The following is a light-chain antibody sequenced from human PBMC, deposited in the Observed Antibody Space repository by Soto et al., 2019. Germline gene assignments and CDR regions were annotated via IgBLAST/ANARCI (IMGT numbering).Light chain of an antibody. CDR2: DVT. Sequence: QSALTQPRSVSGSPGQSVTISCTGTSSDVGGYNYVSWYQQHPGQAPKLMIYDVTTRPSGVHDRFSGSKSGNTASLSISGLQAEDEADYYCCSYGGGYTPLLFGGGTKLTVL. CDR3: CSYGGGYTPLL. J-gene: IGLJ2*01. V-gene: IGLV2-11*01. CDR1: SSDVGGYNY.